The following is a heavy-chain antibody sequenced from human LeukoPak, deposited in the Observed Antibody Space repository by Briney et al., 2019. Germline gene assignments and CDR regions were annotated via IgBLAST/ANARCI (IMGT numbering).Heavy chain of an antibody. CDR3: AKGYTWNNIRLLDY. D-gene: IGHD1/OR15-1a*01. Sequence: HPGGSLRLSCAASGFTFSNYATSWVRQAPGKGLEWVAGISDTGGSTHYADSVKGRFTISRGNSKNTLYLQMNSLRAEDTAVYYCAKGYTWNNIRLLDYWGQGTLVTVSS. CDR1: GFTFSNYA. J-gene: IGHJ4*02. CDR2: ISDTGGST. V-gene: IGHV3-23*01.